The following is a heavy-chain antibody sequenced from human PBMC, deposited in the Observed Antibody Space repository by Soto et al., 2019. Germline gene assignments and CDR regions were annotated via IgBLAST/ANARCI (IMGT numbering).Heavy chain of an antibody. J-gene: IGHJ4*02. Sequence: QLQLQESGPGLVKPSETLSLTCTVSGGSISSSSYYWGWIRQPPGKGLEWIGRSYHSGSTYYNPSLKSRVTISVDTSKNQFSLKLSSVTVADTAVYYCATLWGQDWGQGTLVTVS. V-gene: IGHV4-39*01. CDR1: GGSISSSSYY. D-gene: IGHD3-10*01. CDR2: SYHSGST. CDR3: ATLWGQD.